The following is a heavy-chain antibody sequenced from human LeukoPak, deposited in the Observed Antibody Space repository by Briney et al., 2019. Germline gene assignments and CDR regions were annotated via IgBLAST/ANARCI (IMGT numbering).Heavy chain of an antibody. CDR2: INHSGST. Sequence: SETLSLTCAVYGGSFSGYYWSWIRQPPGKGLEWIGEINHSGSTNYNPSLKSRVTISVDTSKNQFSLKLSSVTAADTAVYYCARATMVRGVGAWGQGTLVTVSS. CDR1: GGSFSGYY. J-gene: IGHJ5*02. CDR3: ARATMVRGVGA. V-gene: IGHV4-34*01. D-gene: IGHD3-10*01.